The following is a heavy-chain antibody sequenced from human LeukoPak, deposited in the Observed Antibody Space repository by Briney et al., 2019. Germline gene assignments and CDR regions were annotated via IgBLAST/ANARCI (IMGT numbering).Heavy chain of an antibody. Sequence: PGGPLRLPCAASGFPFSSLSINGPPQPPGRGREGFSSIRRSSSYIYYADSVKGRFTISRDNAKNSLYLQMNSLRAEDTAVYYCARDYYYDSSGYYVWGQGTLVTVSS. J-gene: IGHJ4*02. V-gene: IGHV3-21*01. CDR3: ARDYYYDSSGYYV. D-gene: IGHD3-22*01. CDR1: GFPFSSLS. CDR2: IRRSSSYI.